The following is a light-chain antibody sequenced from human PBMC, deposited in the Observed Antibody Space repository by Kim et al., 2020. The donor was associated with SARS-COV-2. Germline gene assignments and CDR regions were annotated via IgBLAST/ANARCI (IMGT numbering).Light chain of an antibody. CDR2: EDR. CDR1: KFGDKY. Sequence: VAPGQTATITCSRDKFGDKYVHWYQQKPGQSPVLVIYEDRKRPSGIPERVSGSNSGNTATLTISATQAIDEADYYCQVWDRRTVVFGSGTKVTVL. CDR3: QVWDRRTVV. V-gene: IGLV3-1*01. J-gene: IGLJ1*01.